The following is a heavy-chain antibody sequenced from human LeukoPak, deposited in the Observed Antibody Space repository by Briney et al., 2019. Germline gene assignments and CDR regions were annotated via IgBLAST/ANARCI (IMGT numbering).Heavy chain of an antibody. CDR2: ISGSGGNT. Sequence: GGSLRLSCAASGFTFSSYAMTWVRQAPGKGLEWVSGISGSGGNTYYTDSVRGRLSISRDNSKNTLYLQVNSLRSEDTAVYYCAKGRTEGGTLALDYWGQGTLVTVSS. D-gene: IGHD6-19*01. CDR1: GFTFSSYA. V-gene: IGHV3-23*01. J-gene: IGHJ4*02. CDR3: AKGRTEGGTLALDY.